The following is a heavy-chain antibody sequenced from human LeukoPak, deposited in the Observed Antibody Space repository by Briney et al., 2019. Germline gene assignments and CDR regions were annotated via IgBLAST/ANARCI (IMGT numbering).Heavy chain of an antibody. J-gene: IGHJ1*01. V-gene: IGHV4-59*01. D-gene: IGHD6-6*01. CDR3: ARGGAARLHFQN. CDR2: IYHSGCT. Sequence: SETLSLTCTVSGGSISTYYWNWIGQPPGKGLEWIGYIYHSGCTNYNPSLQIRVTISVDTSKNQFSLNLNSVTAADTAVYYCARGGAARLHFQNWGQGTLVTVSS. CDR1: GGSISTYY.